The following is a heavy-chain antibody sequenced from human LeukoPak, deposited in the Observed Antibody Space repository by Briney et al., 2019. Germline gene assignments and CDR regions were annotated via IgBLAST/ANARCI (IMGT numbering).Heavy chain of an antibody. D-gene: IGHD7-27*01. V-gene: IGHV3-7*04. Sequence: PGGSLRLSCAASGFTSRSYWMSWVRQAPGEGLERVANIKQDGSEIYYVDSAKGRFTISRDNAKNTLYLQMNSLRAEVTAVYYCVRDGSSWGNFDYWGQGTLVSVSS. J-gene: IGHJ4*02. CDR2: IKQDGSEI. CDR1: GFTSRSYW. CDR3: VRDGSSWGNFDY.